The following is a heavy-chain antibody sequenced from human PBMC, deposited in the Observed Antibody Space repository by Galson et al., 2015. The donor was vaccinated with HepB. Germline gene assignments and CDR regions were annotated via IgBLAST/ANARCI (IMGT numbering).Heavy chain of an antibody. CDR3: TTRAGRDSFYGMDV. J-gene: IGHJ6*02. D-gene: IGHD3-3*01. CDR1: VFTFSGSA. CDR2: IRTKANSYAT. V-gene: IGHV3-73*01. Sequence: SLRLSCAASVFTFSGSAMHWVRQASGKGLEWVGRIRTKANSYATAYSASVKGRFTISRDDSKNTAYLQMNSLKIEDTAVYYCTTRAGRDSFYGMDVWGQGTTVTVSS.